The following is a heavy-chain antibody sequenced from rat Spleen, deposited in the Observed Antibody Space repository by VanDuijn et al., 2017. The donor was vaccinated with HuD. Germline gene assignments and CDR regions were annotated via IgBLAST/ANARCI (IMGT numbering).Heavy chain of an antibody. CDR1: GFSVTSYH. CDR2: IWTDGST. Sequence: QVQLKESGPGLVQPSQTLSLACTVSGFSVTSYHVHWVRQPSGKGLEWMGVIWTDGSTEYNSALKSRLSISRDTSKSQVFLKMNSLQTEDTAIYFCTSQWRYWGQGTLVTVSS. V-gene: IGHV2-43*01. D-gene: IGHD1-1*01. J-gene: IGHJ3*01. CDR3: TSQWRY.